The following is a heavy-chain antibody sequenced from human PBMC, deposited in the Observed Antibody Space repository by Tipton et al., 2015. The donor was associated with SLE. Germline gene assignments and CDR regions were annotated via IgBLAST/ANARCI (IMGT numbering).Heavy chain of an antibody. Sequence: TLSLTCTVSGGSISSFNYYWGWIRQPRGKGLEWIGSIYYSGSTYYNPSLKSRVTISVDTSKNQFFLNLGSVTAADTAVYYCARSVGTWGSQYFDLWGRGTLVTVSS. CDR1: GGSISSFNYY. J-gene: IGHJ2*01. CDR2: IYYSGST. D-gene: IGHD7-27*01. CDR3: ARSVGTWGSQYFDL. V-gene: IGHV4-39*07.